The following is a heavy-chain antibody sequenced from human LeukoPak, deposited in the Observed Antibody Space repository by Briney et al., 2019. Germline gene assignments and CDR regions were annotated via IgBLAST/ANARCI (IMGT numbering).Heavy chain of an antibody. J-gene: IGHJ4*02. CDR2: INPNSGGT. CDR3: ARAPGRFWRFDY. Sequence: ASVKVSCKASGYTFTGYYMHWVRQAPGRGLEWMGWINPNSGGTNYAQKFQGRVTMTRDTSISTAYMELSRLRSDDTAVYYCARAPGRFWRFDYWGQGTLVTVSS. D-gene: IGHD3-3*01. CDR1: GYTFTGYY. V-gene: IGHV1-2*02.